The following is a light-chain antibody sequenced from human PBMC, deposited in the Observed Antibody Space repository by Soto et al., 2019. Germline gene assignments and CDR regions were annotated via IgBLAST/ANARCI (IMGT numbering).Light chain of an antibody. CDR2: RNN. J-gene: IGLJ2*01. CDR1: GSNIGSNY. V-gene: IGLV1-47*01. Sequence: QSVLTQPPSASGTPGQGVTISCSGSGSNIGSNYVYWYQQLPGTAPILLIYRNNQRPPGVPDRFSGSKSGTSASLAISGLRSEDEADYYCAAWDDSLSGVVFGGGTKLTVL. CDR3: AAWDDSLSGVV.